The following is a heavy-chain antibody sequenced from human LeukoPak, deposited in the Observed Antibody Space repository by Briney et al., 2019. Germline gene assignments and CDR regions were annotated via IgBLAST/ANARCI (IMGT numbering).Heavy chain of an antibody. Sequence: GSLRLPCAASGFTFSTYDMHWVRQVTGKGLEWVSSIGTTGDTHYAVSVKGRFTISRENAKNSLYLQMSSLSAGDTAVYYCARSFYGDYPYWGQGTLVTVSS. CDR2: IGTTGDT. CDR3: ARSFYGDYPY. D-gene: IGHD4-17*01. V-gene: IGHV3-13*01. J-gene: IGHJ4*02. CDR1: GFTFSTYD.